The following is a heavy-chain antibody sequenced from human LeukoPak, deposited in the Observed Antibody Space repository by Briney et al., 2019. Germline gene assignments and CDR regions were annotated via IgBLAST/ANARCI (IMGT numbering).Heavy chain of an antibody. CDR1: GFTFSTYW. CDR2: IKQDGSEK. Sequence: PGGSLRLSCAPSGFTFSTYWMSWVRQAPGKGLEWVANIKQDGSEKYYVDSVKGRFAISRDNAKNSLYLQMNGLRAEDSAVYYCARDRGTYYYDTTSHYDAFDIWGQGTMVTVSS. CDR3: ARDRGTYYYDTTSHYDAFDI. V-gene: IGHV3-7*01. J-gene: IGHJ3*02. D-gene: IGHD3-22*01.